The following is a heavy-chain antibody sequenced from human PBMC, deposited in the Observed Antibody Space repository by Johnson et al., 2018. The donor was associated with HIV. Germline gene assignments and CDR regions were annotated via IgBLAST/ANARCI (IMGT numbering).Heavy chain of an antibody. CDR1: GFTLSGND. Sequence: VQLVESGGGLVQPGGSLRLSCAVSGFTLSGNDRHWVRQVTGKGLEWVSVIGAGGDTQYADSVKGRFTISRDNSKNTRYLQMNSLRTEDTAVYYCAKVRCGGDCLDAFDIWGQGTMVTVSS. CDR2: IGAGGDT. D-gene: IGHD2-21*02. J-gene: IGHJ3*02. V-gene: IGHV3-13*01. CDR3: AKVRCGGDCLDAFDI.